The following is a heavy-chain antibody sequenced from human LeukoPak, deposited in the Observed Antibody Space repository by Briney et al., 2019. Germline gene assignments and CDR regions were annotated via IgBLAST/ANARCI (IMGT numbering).Heavy chain of an antibody. D-gene: IGHD5-12*01. J-gene: IGHJ3*02. Sequence: GGSLRLSCTVSGFTFSSYSMNWVRQAPGKGLEWVSSITSSSSYIYYGDSVKGRFTISRDNAKNSVYPQMNSLRAEDTAVYYCARDGPPTWIPLDIWGQGTMVTVSS. CDR3: ARDGPPTWIPLDI. CDR2: ITSSSSYI. CDR1: GFTFSSYS. V-gene: IGHV3-21*01.